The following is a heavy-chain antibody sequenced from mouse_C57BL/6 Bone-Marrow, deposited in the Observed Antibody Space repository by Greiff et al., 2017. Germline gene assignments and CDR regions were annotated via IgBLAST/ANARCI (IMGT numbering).Heavy chain of an antibody. CDR1: GFNINDYY. D-gene: IGHD1-1*02. V-gene: IGHV14-2*01. CDR3: ARGLSMDY. J-gene: IGHJ4*01. Sequence: EVQLQQSGAELVKPGASVKLSCTASGFNINDYYMHWVKQRTEQGLEWIGWIDPEDGETKYAAKFQGKATITADTSSNTAYLQLSSLTSEDTAVYYCARGLSMDYWGQGTSVTVSS. CDR2: IDPEDGET.